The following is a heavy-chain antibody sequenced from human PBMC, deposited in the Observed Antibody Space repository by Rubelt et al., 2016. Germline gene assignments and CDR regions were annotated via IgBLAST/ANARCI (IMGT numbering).Heavy chain of an antibody. J-gene: IGHJ6*02. CDR1: FSSYA. CDR3: AKECSGYYSGDGTDA. D-gene: IGHD3-22*01. V-gene: IGHV3-30*04. Sequence: FSSYAMHWVRQAPGKGLEWVAVISDDGSIKNYTDSVKGRFTISRDSSQNTLYLQMSSLSTEDTALYYCAKECSGYYSGDGTDAWGQGAPVTVSS. CDR2: ISDDGSIK.